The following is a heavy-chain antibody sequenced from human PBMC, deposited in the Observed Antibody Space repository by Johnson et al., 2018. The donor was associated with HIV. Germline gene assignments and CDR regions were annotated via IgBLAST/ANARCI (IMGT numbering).Heavy chain of an antibody. V-gene: IGHV3-20*04. J-gene: IGHJ3*01. D-gene: IGHD1-7*01. CDR2: INWNGART. Sequence: VQLVESGGGVVRPGGSLRLSCAASGFTFDDHGMSWVRQAPGKGLDWVSGINWNGARTGYADSVKGRFTISRDNAKNSLYLHMNSLRAEDTALYYCAREPELELQFSHAFDFWAKGQWSASLQ. CDR1: GFTFDDHG. CDR3: AREPELELQFSHAFDF.